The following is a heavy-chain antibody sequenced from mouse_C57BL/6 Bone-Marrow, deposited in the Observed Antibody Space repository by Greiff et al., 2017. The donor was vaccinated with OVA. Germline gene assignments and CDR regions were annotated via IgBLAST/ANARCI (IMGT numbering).Heavy chain of an antibody. V-gene: IGHV1-53*01. D-gene: IGHD2-3*01. CDR3: ARDGYYSYAMDY. J-gene: IGHJ4*01. CDR2: INPSNGGT. Sequence: QVQLQQSGTELVKPGASVKLSCKASGYTFTSYWMHWVKQRPGQGLEWIGNINPSNGGTNYNEKFKSKATLTVDKSSSTAYMQLSSLTSEDSAVYYCARDGYYSYAMDYWGQGTSVTVSS. CDR1: GYTFTSYW.